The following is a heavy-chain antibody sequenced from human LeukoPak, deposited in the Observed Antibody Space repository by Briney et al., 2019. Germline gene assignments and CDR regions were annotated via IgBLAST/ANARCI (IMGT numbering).Heavy chain of an antibody. CDR3: AKDSHSDIVSTITSNFFGY. CDR2: ISSSSSYI. Sequence: GGSLRLSCAASGFTFSYYSMNWVRQAPGKGLEWVSSISSSSSYIYYADSVKGRFTISRDNSKNTLYLQMNSLRAEDTAMYYCAKDSHSDIVSTITSNFFGYWGQGTLVTVSS. J-gene: IGHJ4*02. CDR1: GFTFSYYS. D-gene: IGHD5/OR15-5a*01. V-gene: IGHV3-21*01.